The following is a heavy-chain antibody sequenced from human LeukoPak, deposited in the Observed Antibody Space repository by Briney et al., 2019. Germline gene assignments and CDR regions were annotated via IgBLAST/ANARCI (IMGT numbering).Heavy chain of an antibody. CDR3: AKVSSPCGWFWGYFDY. D-gene: IGHD6-19*01. J-gene: IGHJ4*02. V-gene: IGHV3-30*18. Sequence: GGSLRLSCAASGITFSNYGMHWVRQAPGRGLEWVAVITFDGHNKFYSDSVKGRFTVSRDNSKNTLYLQMNSLRAEDTAVYYCAKVSSPCGWFWGYFDYGGQGSRVTVSS. CDR1: GITFSNYG. CDR2: ITFDGHNK.